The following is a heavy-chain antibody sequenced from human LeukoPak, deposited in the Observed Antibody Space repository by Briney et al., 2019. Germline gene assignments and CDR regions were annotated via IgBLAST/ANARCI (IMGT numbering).Heavy chain of an antibody. CDR2: ISHTGRT. J-gene: IGHJ4*02. V-gene: IGHV4-34*01. Sequence: SETLSLTCAVSGVSFSGSYWSWLRQPPGKGPEWVGEISHTGRTSYNPSLKSRVTISLDTSKNQFSLRLSFVTAADTAVYYCTKTSPGVPLDFWGQGTLVTVSS. D-gene: IGHD7-27*01. CDR1: GVSFSGSY. CDR3: TKTSPGVPLDF.